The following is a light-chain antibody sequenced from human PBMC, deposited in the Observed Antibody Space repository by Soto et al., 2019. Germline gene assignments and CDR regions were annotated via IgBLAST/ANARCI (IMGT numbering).Light chain of an antibody. CDR3: SSYAGSNNYV. J-gene: IGLJ1*01. CDR1: SSDVGGYNY. CDR2: EVS. Sequence: QSALTQPPSASGSPGQSVTISCTGTSSDVGGYNYVSWYQHHPGKAPKLILYEVSKRPSGVPDRFAGSKSGNTASLTVSGLQTEDEADYYCSSYAGSNNYVFGTGTKLTVL. V-gene: IGLV2-8*01.